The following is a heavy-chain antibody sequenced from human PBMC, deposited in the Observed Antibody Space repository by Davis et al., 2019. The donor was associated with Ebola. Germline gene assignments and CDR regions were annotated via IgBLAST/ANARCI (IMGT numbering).Heavy chain of an antibody. Sequence: GGSLRLSCAASVFTFNTYAMAWVRQAPGKGLEWVSAISGSGASTYYADSVKGRFTISRDNAKRSLFLQMDSLRDEDTALYYCARDPTGDRDPQDIWGQGTMVTVSS. CDR3: ARDPTGDRDPQDI. J-gene: IGHJ3*02. CDR1: VFTFNTYA. D-gene: IGHD4-17*01. CDR2: ISGSGAST. V-gene: IGHV3-23*01.